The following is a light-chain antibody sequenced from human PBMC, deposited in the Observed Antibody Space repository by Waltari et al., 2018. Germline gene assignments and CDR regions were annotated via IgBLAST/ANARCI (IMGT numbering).Light chain of an antibody. J-gene: IGLJ1*01. CDR1: SSNIGTNT. V-gene: IGLV1-44*01. Sequence: QSVLTQPPSASGTPGQTVTISCSGSSSNIGTNTVNWYQQLPGTAPQVVIYGNDQRPSGVPDRFSGSKSGTSASLAISGFQSEDEADYYCAAWDDTLNGHFVFGTGTKVTVL. CDR2: GND. CDR3: AAWDDTLNGHFV.